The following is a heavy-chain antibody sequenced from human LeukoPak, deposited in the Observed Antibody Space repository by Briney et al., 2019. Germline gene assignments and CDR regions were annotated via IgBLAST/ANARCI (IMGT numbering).Heavy chain of an antibody. D-gene: IGHD2-8*02. CDR2: ISSDGTTT. CDR1: GFTFSNYW. V-gene: IGHV3-74*01. J-gene: IGHJ4*02. Sequence: GGSLRLSCAASGFTFSNYWMHWVRHAPGKGLVWVSRISSDGTTTNYADSVKGRFTISRDNAKNTLYLQMNSLGAEDTAIYFCVCIPVGFWGQGPLVTVSS. CDR3: VCIPVGF.